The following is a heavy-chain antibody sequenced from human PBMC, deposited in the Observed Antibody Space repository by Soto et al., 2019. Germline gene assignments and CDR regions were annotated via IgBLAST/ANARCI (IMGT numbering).Heavy chain of an antibody. Sequence: GSLRLSCAASGFTFSGYAMHWVRQAPGKGLEWVAVISYDGSNKYYADSVKGRFTISRDNSKNTLYLQMNSLRAEDTAVYYCARDDYGAHYYYGMDVWGQGTTVTVSS. CDR1: GFTFSGYA. CDR3: ARDDYGAHYYYGMDV. CDR2: ISYDGSNK. D-gene: IGHD4-17*01. V-gene: IGHV3-30-3*01. J-gene: IGHJ6*02.